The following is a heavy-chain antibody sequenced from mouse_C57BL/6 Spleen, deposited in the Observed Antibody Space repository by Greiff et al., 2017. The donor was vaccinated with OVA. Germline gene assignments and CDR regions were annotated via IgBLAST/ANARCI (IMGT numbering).Heavy chain of an antibody. Sequence: QVQLKESGAELMKPGASVKLSCKATGYTFTGYWIEWVKQRPGHGLEWIGEIFPGSGSTYYNEKFKGKATFTADTSSNTAYMQLSSLTTEDSAIYYGERSGYDGYSAWFAYWGQGTLVTVAA. CDR1: GYTFTGYW. V-gene: IGHV1-9*01. CDR2: IFPGSGST. CDR3: ERSGYDGYSAWFAY. D-gene: IGHD2-3*01. J-gene: IGHJ3*01.